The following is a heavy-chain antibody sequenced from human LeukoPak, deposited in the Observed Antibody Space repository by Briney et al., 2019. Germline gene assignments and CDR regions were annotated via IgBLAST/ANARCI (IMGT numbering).Heavy chain of an antibody. Sequence: GGSLRLSCAASGFTFTSYWMNWVRQAPGKGLEWVANIKPDGSEKYYVDSVKGRFTISRDNAKNSLYLQMNSLRAEDTAVYYCARGAAGHSSGWYASYYWGQGTLVTVSS. CDR2: IKPDGSEK. CDR3: ARGAAGHSSGWYASYY. D-gene: IGHD6-19*01. V-gene: IGHV3-7*01. CDR1: GFTFTSYW. J-gene: IGHJ4*02.